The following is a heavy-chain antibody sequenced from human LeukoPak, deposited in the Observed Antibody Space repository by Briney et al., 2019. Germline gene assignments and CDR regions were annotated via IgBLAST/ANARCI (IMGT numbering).Heavy chain of an antibody. CDR2: ISGSGGNT. Sequence: GGSLRLSCAASGFTFSSYGMTWVRQAPGKGLEWVSAISGSGGNTYHADSVKGRFTISRDSSQSSLFLQMNSLRAEDTGVYYCAKAYGGYSFDYWGQGTLVTVSS. D-gene: IGHD4-17*01. J-gene: IGHJ4*02. CDR1: GFTFSSYG. CDR3: AKAYGGYSFDY. V-gene: IGHV3-23*01.